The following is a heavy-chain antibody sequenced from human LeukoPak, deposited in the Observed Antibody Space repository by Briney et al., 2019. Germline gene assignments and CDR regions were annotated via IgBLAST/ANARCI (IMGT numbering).Heavy chain of an antibody. J-gene: IGHJ6*02. CDR2: ISYDGSNK. Sequence: GRSLRLSCAASGFTFSSYAMHWVRQAPGKGLEWVAVISYDGSNKYYADSVKGRFTTSRDNSKNTLYLQMNSLRAEDTAVYYCARGGVAPKYYYYGMDVWGQGTTVTVSS. CDR1: GFTFSSYA. D-gene: IGHD1-26*01. V-gene: IGHV3-30-3*01. CDR3: ARGGVAPKYYYYGMDV.